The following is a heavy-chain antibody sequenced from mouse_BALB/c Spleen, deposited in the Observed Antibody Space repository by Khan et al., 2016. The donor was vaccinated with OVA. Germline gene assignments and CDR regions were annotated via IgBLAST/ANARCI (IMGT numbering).Heavy chain of an antibody. J-gene: IGHJ1*01. V-gene: IGHV3-2*02. D-gene: IGHD1-1*02. CDR2: ISYSGST. CDR3: ARRAYYGHWYVDV. Sequence: EVQLQESGPGLVKPSQSLSLTCTVTGYSITSDYAWNWIRQFPGNKLEWMGYISYSGSTSYNPSLKSRISITRDTSKNQFFLQLNSVTTEDTATYYGARRAYYGHWYVDVWGAGTTVTVSS. CDR1: GYSITSDYA.